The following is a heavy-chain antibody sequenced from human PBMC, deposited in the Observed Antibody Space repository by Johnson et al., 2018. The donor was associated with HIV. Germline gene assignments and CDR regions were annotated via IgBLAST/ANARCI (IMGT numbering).Heavy chain of an antibody. CDR3: ARDSETSITMIVVVITGAFDI. D-gene: IGHD3-22*01. Sequence: VQLVESGGGVVQPGRSLRLSCAASGFTLSNYGIHWVRQAPGQGLEWVSGINWNGGSTGYGDSVKGRFTISRDNSKNTLYLQMNSLRAEDTAVYYCARDSETSITMIVVVITGAFDIWGQGTMVTVSS. V-gene: IGHV3-NL1*01. J-gene: IGHJ3*02. CDR1: GFTLSNYG. CDR2: INWNGGST.